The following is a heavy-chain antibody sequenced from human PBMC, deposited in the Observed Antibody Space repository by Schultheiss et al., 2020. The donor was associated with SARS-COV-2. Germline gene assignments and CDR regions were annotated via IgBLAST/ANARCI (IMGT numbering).Heavy chain of an antibody. CDR1: GFTFSSYW. CDR2: ISSSGSTI. V-gene: IGHV3-48*01. D-gene: IGHD3-16*02. Sequence: GGSLRLSCAASGFTFSSYWMSWVRQAPGKGLEWVSYISSSGSTIYYADSVKGRFTISADKSISTAYLQWSSLKASDTAMYYCARRRYDYIWVSYRKGGFDPWGQGTLVTVSS. J-gene: IGHJ5*02. CDR3: ARRRYDYIWVSYRKGGFDP.